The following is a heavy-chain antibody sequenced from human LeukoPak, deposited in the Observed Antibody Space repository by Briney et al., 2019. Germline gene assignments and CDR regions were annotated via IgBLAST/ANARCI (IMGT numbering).Heavy chain of an antibody. Sequence: GGSLRLSCAASGFTFNSYWMSWVRQAPGKGLEWVANIKQDGSEKSYVDSVKGRFTISRDNDKNSLFLQMTSLRAEDTAMYYCARVGGRYSPLGYWGQGTLVTVSS. CDR3: ARVGGRYSPLGY. CDR2: IKQDGSEK. CDR1: GFTFNSYW. D-gene: IGHD3-16*02. J-gene: IGHJ4*02. V-gene: IGHV3-7*01.